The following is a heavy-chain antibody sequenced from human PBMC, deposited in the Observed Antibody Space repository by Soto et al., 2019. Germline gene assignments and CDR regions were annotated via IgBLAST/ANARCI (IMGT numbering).Heavy chain of an antibody. CDR2: IKQDGSEK. CDR1: GFTFSTFW. D-gene: IGHD3-16*01. Sequence: SGGSLRLSCAASGFTFSTFWMSWVRQAPGKGLEWVANIKQDGSEKYYVDSVKGRFTVSRDSAKDSLYLQMNSLRAEDTAVYYCSRLRGTANFDYWGQGTLVTVSS. J-gene: IGHJ4*02. V-gene: IGHV3-7*01. CDR3: SRLRGTANFDY.